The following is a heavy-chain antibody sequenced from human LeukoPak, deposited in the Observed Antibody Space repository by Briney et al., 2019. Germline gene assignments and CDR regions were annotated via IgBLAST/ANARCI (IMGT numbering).Heavy chain of an antibody. CDR2: IYYSGST. CDR1: GGSISSYY. Sequence: SETLSLTCTVSGGSISSYYWSWIRQPPGKGLEWIGYIYYSGSTNYNPSLKSRVTISVDTSKNQFSLKLSSVTAADTAVYYCARCPAASTPSSTYYYYGMDVWGQGTTVTVSS. V-gene: IGHV4-59*08. J-gene: IGHJ6*02. D-gene: IGHD6-13*01. CDR3: ARCPAASTPSSTYYYYGMDV.